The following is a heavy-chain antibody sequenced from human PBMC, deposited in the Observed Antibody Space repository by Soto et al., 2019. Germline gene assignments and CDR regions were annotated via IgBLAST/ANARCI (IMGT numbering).Heavy chain of an antibody. V-gene: IGHV3-23*01. CDR2: ISGSGGST. J-gene: IGHJ6*02. CDR1: GVTFSSYA. Sequence: EVQLLESGGGLVQPGGSLRLSCAASGVTFSSYAMSWVRQAPGKGLEWVSAISGSGGSTYYADSVKGRFTISRDNLKNTLYLQRNSLRAEHTAVYYCAKEGDPGIAARHPNYYYYGMDVWGQGTTVTVSS. D-gene: IGHD6-6*01. CDR3: AKEGDPGIAARHPNYYYYGMDV.